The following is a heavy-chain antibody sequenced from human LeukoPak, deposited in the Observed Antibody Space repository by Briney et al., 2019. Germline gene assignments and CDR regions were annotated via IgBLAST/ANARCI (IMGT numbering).Heavy chain of an antibody. CDR3: ARLGSSYWYFDY. D-gene: IGHD2-15*01. CDR1: GGAITSSSYY. CDR2: IYYTGST. J-gene: IGHJ4*02. Sequence: SETLSLTCSVSGGAITSSSYYWAWVRQPPGKGLEWIGSIYYTGSTNYHPSLQRRLTISVDTSKNQFSLKLSSVTAADTAVYYCARLGSSYWYFDYWGQGILVTVSS. V-gene: IGHV4-39*01.